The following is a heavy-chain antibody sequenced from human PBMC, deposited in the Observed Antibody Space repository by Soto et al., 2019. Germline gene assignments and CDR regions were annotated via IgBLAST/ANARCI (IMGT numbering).Heavy chain of an antibody. V-gene: IGHV4-4*02. CDR1: RGSTSSSNW. CDR3: ARESYNESNVGYFDL. CDR2: MYHTGIT. Sequence: QVQLQESGPGLVKPSGTLSLTCAVPRGSTSSSNWWSWVRQSPGKGLEWIGAMYHTGITNYSPSLKSRVTMSVDKSKNQFSLKLSSVTAADTAVYYCARESYNESNVGYFDLWGRGTLVSVSS. D-gene: IGHD1-1*01. J-gene: IGHJ2*01.